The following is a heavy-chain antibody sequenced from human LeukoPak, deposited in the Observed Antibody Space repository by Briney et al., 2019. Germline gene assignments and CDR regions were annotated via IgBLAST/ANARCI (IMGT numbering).Heavy chain of an antibody. CDR3: ARGLPTFGGVISDY. CDR1: GGSFSGYY. Sequence: SETLSLTCAVYGGSFSGYYWSWIRQPPGKGLEWIGEINHSGSTNYNPSLKSRVTISVDTSKNQFSLKLSSVTAADTAVYYCARGLPTFGGVISDYWGQGTLVTVSS. CDR2: INHSGST. D-gene: IGHD3-16*02. V-gene: IGHV4-34*01. J-gene: IGHJ4*02.